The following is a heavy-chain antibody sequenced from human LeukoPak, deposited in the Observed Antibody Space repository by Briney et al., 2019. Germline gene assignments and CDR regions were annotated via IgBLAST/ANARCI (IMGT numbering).Heavy chain of an antibody. CDR3: ARDHSLRYCSGGSCRHDAFDI. Sequence: SVKVSCKASGGTFSSYAISWVRQAPGQGLEWMGGIIPIFGTANYAQKFQGRVTTTADESTSTAYMELRSLRSDDTAVYYCARDHSLRYCSGGSCRHDAFDIWGQGTMVTVSS. CDR1: GGTFSSYA. V-gene: IGHV1-69*13. CDR2: IIPIFGTA. D-gene: IGHD2-15*01. J-gene: IGHJ3*02.